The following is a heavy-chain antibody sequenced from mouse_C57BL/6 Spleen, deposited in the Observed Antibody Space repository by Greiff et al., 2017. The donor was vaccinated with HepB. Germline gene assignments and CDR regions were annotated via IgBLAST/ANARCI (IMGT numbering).Heavy chain of an antibody. D-gene: IGHD2-4*01. CDR3: ARGLRRGYWYFDV. J-gene: IGHJ1*03. CDR1: GFSLTSYG. CDR2: IWSGGST. V-gene: IGHV2-2*01. Sequence: QVQLQQSGPGLVQPSQSLSITCTVSGFSLTSYGVHWVRQSPGKGLEWLGVIWSGGSTDYNAAFISRLSISKDNSKSQVFFKMNSLQADDTAIYYCARGLRRGYWYFDVWGTGTTVTVSS.